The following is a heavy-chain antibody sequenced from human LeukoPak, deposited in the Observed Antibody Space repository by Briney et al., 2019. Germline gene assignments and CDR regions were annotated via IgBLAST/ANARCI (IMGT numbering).Heavy chain of an antibody. J-gene: IGHJ3*01. Sequence: PGESLKISCKGSGYSFTSYWIGWVRQMPGKGLEWMGIINPDDSDTRYSPSFQGQVTISADKSVRTAYLQWSSLKASDTAMYYCARPNITSYYDSRGYDAFDVWGQRTMVTVSS. D-gene: IGHD3-22*01. CDR3: ARPNITSYYDSRGYDAFDV. CDR1: GYSFTSYW. CDR2: INPDDSDT. V-gene: IGHV5-51*01.